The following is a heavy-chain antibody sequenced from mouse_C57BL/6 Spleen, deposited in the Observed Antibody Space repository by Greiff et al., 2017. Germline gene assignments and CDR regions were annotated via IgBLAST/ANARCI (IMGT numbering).Heavy chain of an antibody. CDR3: ARDYDYDGGAFAY. CDR2: IYPGSGNT. D-gene: IGHD2-4*01. V-gene: IGHV1-76*01. Sequence: VKLVESGAELVRPGASVKLSCKASGYTFTDYYINWVKQRPGQGLEWIARIYPGSGNTYYNEKFKGKATLTAEKSSSTAYMQLSSLTSEDSAVYFCARDYDYDGGAFAYWGQGTLVTVSA. CDR1: GYTFTDYY. J-gene: IGHJ3*01.